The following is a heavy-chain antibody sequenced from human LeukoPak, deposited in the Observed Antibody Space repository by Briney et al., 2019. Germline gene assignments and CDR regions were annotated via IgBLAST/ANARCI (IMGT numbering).Heavy chain of an antibody. CDR1: GYTFTSYD. CDR2: MNPNSGNT. CDR3: ARGFSATTTRDY. J-gene: IGHJ4*02. Sequence: GASVKVSCKASGYTFTSYDINWVRQATGQGLEWMGLMNPNSGNTVYAQRFQGRVTMTRSTSISTAYMELSSLRSDDTAVYFCARGFSATTTRDYWGQETLVTVS. D-gene: IGHD4-17*01. V-gene: IGHV1-8*01.